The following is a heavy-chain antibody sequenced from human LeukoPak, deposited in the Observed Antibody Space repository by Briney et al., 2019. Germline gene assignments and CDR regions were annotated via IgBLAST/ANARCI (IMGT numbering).Heavy chain of an antibody. CDR2: IRGSGAGT. CDR1: GLTFSRYA. J-gene: IGHJ4*02. D-gene: IGHD5-18*01. CDR3: AKDIAQGYTFGSIEQDY. Sequence: GGSLRLSCAVSGLTFSRYAMSWVRQAPGKGLEWVSAIRGSGAGTYYADSVKGRFTISRDNSKNTLSLHMNSLRAEDTAVYYCAKDIAQGYTFGSIEQDYWGQGTLVTVSS. V-gene: IGHV3-23*01.